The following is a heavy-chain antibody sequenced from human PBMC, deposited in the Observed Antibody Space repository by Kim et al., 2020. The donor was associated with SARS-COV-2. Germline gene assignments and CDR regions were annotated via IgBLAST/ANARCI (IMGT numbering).Heavy chain of an antibody. J-gene: IGHJ4*02. V-gene: IGHV3-33*01. CDR2: IWYDGSKK. Sequence: GGSLRLSCAASGFTFSSYGMNWVRQAPGKGLEWVAVIWYDGSKKYYADSVKGRFTISRDNSKNTLYLQMNSLRAEDTAVYYCARVSSSWLWFGEKWVFDYWGQGTLVTVSS. D-gene: IGHD3-10*01. CDR3: ARVSSSWLWFGEKWVFDY. CDR1: GFTFSSYG.